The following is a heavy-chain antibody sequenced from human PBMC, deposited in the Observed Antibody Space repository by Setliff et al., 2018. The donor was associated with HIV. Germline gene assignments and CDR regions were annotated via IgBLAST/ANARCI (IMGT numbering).Heavy chain of an antibody. CDR2: IYYSGST. D-gene: IGHD3-22*01. CDR3: ARSRTSSGYYGVTGYGMDV. J-gene: IGHJ6*02. Sequence: PSETLSLTCTVSGGSISSDYWSWIRQPPGKGLEWIGYIYYSGSTNYNPSLKGRVTISVAPSKNQFSLKLNSVTPADTAVYYCARSRTSSGYYGVTGYGMDVWGQGTTVTVSS. V-gene: IGHV4-59*01. CDR1: GGSISSDY.